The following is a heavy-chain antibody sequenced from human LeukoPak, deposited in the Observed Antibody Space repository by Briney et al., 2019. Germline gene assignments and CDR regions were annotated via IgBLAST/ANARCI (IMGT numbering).Heavy chain of an antibody. D-gene: IGHD2-21*02. Sequence: TGGSLRLSCSASGFTFSSYAMHWVRQAPGKGLEYVSAISSNGGSTYYADSVKGRFTISRDNSKNTLHLQMSSLRAEDTAVYYCVKDRHIVVVTAIDFDYWGQGTLVTVSS. CDR3: VKDRHIVVVTAIDFDY. CDR1: GFTFSSYA. CDR2: ISSNGGST. J-gene: IGHJ4*02. V-gene: IGHV3-64D*09.